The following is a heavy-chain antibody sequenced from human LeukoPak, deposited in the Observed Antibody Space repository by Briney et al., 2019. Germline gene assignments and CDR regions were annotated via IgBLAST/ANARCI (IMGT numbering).Heavy chain of an antibody. V-gene: IGHV3-48*02. Sequence: GGSLRLSCAASGFTFRSYTMNWVRQAPGRGLEWVSYISGSSTHIFYAESVKGRFTISRDNAKNSLYLQMNSLRDEDTAVYYCARVNRYGNSWPLDYWGQGTLVTVSS. CDR3: ARVNRYGNSWPLDY. D-gene: IGHD6-13*01. CDR1: GFTFRSYT. CDR2: ISGSSTHI. J-gene: IGHJ4*02.